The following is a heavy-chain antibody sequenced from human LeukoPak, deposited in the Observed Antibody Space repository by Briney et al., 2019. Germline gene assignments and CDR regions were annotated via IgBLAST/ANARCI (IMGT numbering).Heavy chain of an antibody. CDR1: GFTFSDYY. Sequence: PGGSLRLSCAASGFTFSDYYMTWIRQAPGKGLEWVSFISSSGSTVYSADSVRGRFTVSRDNAKNSLFLYMNSLRAEDTAVYYCVIQITMMVVVPYFDYWGQGALVTVSS. D-gene: IGHD3-22*01. CDR3: VIQITMMVVVPYFDY. J-gene: IGHJ4*02. CDR2: ISSSGSTV. V-gene: IGHV3-11*04.